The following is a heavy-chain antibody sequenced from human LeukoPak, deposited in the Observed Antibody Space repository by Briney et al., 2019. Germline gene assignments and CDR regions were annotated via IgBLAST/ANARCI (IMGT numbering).Heavy chain of an antibody. J-gene: IGHJ5*02. Sequence: PSGTLSLTCAVSGGSISSSNWWSWVRQPPGKGLEWIGEIYHSGSTNYNPSLKSRVTISVDKSKNQFSLKLSSVTAADTAVYYCARDSITMPPPNWFDPWGQGTLVTVSS. CDR3: ARDSITMPPPNWFDP. CDR2: IYHSGST. CDR1: GGSISSSNW. D-gene: IGHD3-10*01. V-gene: IGHV4-4*02.